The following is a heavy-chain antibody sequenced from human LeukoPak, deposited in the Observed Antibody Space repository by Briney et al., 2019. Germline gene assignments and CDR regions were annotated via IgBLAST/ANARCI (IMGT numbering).Heavy chain of an antibody. J-gene: IGHJ6*02. Sequence: GGSLRLSCAASGFTFSSYAMSWVRQAPGKGLEWLSGISGSGGSTYYAGSVKGRFTISRDNSKNTLYLQMNSLRAEDTAVYYCAKDLSSYYYDSGSYYTASMDVWGQGTTVTASS. CDR3: AKDLSSYYYDSGSYYTASMDV. CDR2: ISGSGGST. CDR1: GFTFSSYA. V-gene: IGHV3-23*01. D-gene: IGHD3-10*01.